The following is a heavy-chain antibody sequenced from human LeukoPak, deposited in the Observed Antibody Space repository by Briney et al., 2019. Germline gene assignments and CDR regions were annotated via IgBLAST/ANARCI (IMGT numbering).Heavy chain of an antibody. CDR3: ARVGGTYYYGMVV. D-gene: IGHD1-1*01. CDR1: GGSISSSNW. J-gene: IGHJ6*02. V-gene: IGHV4-4*02. CDR2: IYHSGST. Sequence: SETLSLTCAVSGGSISSSNWWSWVRQPPGKGLEWIGEIYHSGSTNYNPSLKSRVTISVDKSKNQFSLKLSSVTAADTAVYYCARVGGTYYYGMVVWGQGTTVTVSS.